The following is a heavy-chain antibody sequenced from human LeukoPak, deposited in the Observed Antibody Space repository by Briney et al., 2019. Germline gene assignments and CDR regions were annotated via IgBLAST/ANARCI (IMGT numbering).Heavy chain of an antibody. CDR1: GFTFSSYA. CDR2: IKSKTDGGTT. Sequence: GGSLRLSCAASGFTFSSYAMSWVRQAPGKGLEWVGRIKSKTDGGTTDYGAPVKGRFTISRDDSKNTLYLQMNSLNTDDTAMYYCITYEGVAWGQGTLVTVSS. V-gene: IGHV3-15*01. D-gene: IGHD5-12*01. CDR3: ITYEGVA. J-gene: IGHJ5*02.